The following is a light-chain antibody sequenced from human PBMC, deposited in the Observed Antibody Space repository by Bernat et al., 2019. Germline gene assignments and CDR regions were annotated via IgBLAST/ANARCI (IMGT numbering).Light chain of an antibody. CDR3: SSYTSSSTLV. J-gene: IGLJ3*02. Sequence: QSALTQPPSASGSPGQSVTISCTGTTSDVGGYDYVTWYQQYPGKAPKLMIYEVSNRPSGVPDRFSGSKSGNTASLTISGLQAEDEADYYCSSYTSSSTLVFGGGTKLTVL. CDR2: EVS. CDR1: TSDVGGYDY. V-gene: IGLV2-18*02.